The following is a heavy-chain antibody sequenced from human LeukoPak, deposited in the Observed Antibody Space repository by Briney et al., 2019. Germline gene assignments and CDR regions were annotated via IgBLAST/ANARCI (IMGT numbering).Heavy chain of an antibody. Sequence: SETLSLTCAGYSGSFSGYYWSWIRQPPGKGLEWIGEINHSGSTTYNPSLKSRVTISVDTSKNQFSLKLNSVTAADTAAYYCARGGVGYSGYDYYYMDVWGKGTTVTVSS. CDR3: ARGGVGYSGYDYYYMDV. J-gene: IGHJ6*03. CDR1: SGSFSGYY. V-gene: IGHV4-34*01. CDR2: INHSGST. D-gene: IGHD5-12*01.